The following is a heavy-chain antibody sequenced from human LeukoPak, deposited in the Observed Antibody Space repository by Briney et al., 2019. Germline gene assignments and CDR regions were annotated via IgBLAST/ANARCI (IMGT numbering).Heavy chain of an antibody. J-gene: IGHJ4*02. V-gene: IGHV3-53*01. Sequence: PGGPLSLSCAAPVFTVTTEHTSWVRSAPGKGLGWGAISYSKVWVPISSGGGSSQYAESVKGRFTISRDNSRSTLSLQMNSLRAEDTALYYCARVWELSFDHWGQGTLVTVSS. CDR3: ARVWELSFDH. CDR1: VFTVTTEH. CDR2: SYSKVWVPISSGGGSS. D-gene: IGHD1-26*01.